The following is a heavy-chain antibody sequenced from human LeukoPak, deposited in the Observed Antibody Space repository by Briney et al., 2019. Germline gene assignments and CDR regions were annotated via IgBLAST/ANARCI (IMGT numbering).Heavy chain of an antibody. Sequence: GGSLRLSCAASGFTFSSYDMHWVRQAPGKGLEWVAFIRYDGSNKYYADSVKGRFTISRDNSKNTLYLQMNSLRAEDTAVYYCAKDDFWSGYHLGYWGQGTLVTVSS. D-gene: IGHD3-3*01. V-gene: IGHV3-30*02. CDR2: IRYDGSNK. J-gene: IGHJ4*02. CDR3: AKDDFWSGYHLGY. CDR1: GFTFSSYD.